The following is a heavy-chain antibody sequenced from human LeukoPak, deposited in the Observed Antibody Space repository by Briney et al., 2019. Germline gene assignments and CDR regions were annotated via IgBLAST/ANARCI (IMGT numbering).Heavy chain of an antibody. Sequence: GGSLRLSCAASGFTFDDYAMHWVRQAPGKGLEWVSGISWNSGSIGYADSVKGRFTISRDNAKNSLYLQMNSLRAEDTALYYCASGFSSSDHYYGMDVWGQGTTVTVSS. D-gene: IGHD6-6*01. J-gene: IGHJ6*02. CDR3: ASGFSSSDHYYGMDV. CDR2: ISWNSGSI. CDR1: GFTFDDYA. V-gene: IGHV3-9*01.